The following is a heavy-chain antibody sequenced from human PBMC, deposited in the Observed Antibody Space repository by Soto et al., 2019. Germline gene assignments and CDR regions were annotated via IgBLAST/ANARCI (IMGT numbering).Heavy chain of an antibody. CDR3: ARSRVRYDSSGNGFDY. D-gene: IGHD3-22*01. J-gene: IGHJ4*02. V-gene: IGHV4-30-4*01. CDR2: IYYSGST. CDR1: GGSISSGDYY. Sequence: QVQLQESGPGLVKPSQTLSLTCTVSGGSISSGDYYWSWIRQPPGKGLEWIGYIYYSGSTYYNPPLMSRVTISXXPXKXXFPLKLSSVTAADTAVYYCARSRVRYDSSGNGFDYWGQGTLVTVSS.